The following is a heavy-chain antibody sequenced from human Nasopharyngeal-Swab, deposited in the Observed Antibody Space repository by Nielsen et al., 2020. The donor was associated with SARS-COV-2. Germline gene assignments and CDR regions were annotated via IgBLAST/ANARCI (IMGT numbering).Heavy chain of an antibody. V-gene: IGHV3-13*01. J-gene: IGHJ6*02. D-gene: IGHD3-22*01. CDR1: GFTFSSYD. CDR2: IGTAGDT. CDR3: ARGYYYDSGGYRPRGMDV. Sequence: GESLKISCAASGFTFSSYDMHWVRQATGKGLEWVSAIGTAGDTYYPGSVKGRFTISRENAKNSLYLQMNSLRAGDTAVYYCARGYYYDSGGYRPRGMDVWGQGTTVTVSS.